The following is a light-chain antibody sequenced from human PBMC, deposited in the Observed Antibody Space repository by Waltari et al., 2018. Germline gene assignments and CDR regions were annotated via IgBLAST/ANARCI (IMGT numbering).Light chain of an antibody. CDR2: DAS. J-gene: IGKJ4*01. CDR3: QQRSDWLLT. Sequence: DIVLRQSPATLSLSPGERATLSCMASPCVSSYLAWYQQKSVQAPRLPIYDASNRATGIPARFSGGGSGTDFTLTISSLEPEDFAVYYCQQRSDWLLTFGGGTKVEIK. V-gene: IGKV3-11*01. CDR1: PCVSSY.